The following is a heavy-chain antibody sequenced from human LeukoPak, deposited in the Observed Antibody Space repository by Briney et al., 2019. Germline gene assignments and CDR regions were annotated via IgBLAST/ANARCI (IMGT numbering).Heavy chain of an antibody. Sequence: GGSLRLSCAASGFTVSSNYMSWVRQAPGKGLEWVSVIYSGGSTYYEDSVKGRFTISRDNSKNTLYLQMNSLRAEDTAVYYCARVSYCSSTSCSPYYYMDVWGKGTTVTVSS. CDR2: IYSGGST. V-gene: IGHV3-53*01. CDR3: ARVSYCSSTSCSPYYYMDV. D-gene: IGHD2-2*01. CDR1: GFTVSSNY. J-gene: IGHJ6*03.